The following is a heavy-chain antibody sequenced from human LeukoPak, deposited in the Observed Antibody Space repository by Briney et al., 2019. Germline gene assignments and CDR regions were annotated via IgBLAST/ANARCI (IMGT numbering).Heavy chain of an antibody. CDR2: ISYDGSNK. CDR3: ARDPPEQWLVQGFDY. Sequence: GGSLRLSCAASGFTFSSYAMHWVRQAPGKGLEWVAVISYDGSNKYYADSVKGRFTISRDNSKNTLYLQMNSLRAEDTAVYYCARDPPEQWLVQGFDYWGQGTLVTVSS. CDR1: GFTFSSYA. D-gene: IGHD6-19*01. J-gene: IGHJ4*02. V-gene: IGHV3-30-3*01.